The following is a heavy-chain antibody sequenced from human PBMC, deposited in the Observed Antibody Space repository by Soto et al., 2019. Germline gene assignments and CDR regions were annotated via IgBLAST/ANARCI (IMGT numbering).Heavy chain of an antibody. V-gene: IGHV3-15*07. CDR1: GFTFSNAW. CDR2: IKSKTDGGTT. J-gene: IGHJ4*02. CDR3: PKAPYSSRGSRAY. D-gene: IGHD6-13*01. Sequence: PGGCLRLSCAASGFTFSNAWMNWVRQAPGKGLEWVGRIKSKTDGGTTDYAAPAKGRFTISRDDSKNALYLQMNSLKTEDTAVISCPKAPYSSRGSRAYWGRGPW.